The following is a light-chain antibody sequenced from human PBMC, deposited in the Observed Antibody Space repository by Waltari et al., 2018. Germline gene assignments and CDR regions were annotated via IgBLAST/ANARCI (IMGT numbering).Light chain of an antibody. J-gene: IGLJ3*02. CDR2: EVT. CDR3: CSYAGTDSWV. CDR1: RDDAGGYNL. Sequence: QSALTQPASMSGSPGPSVTISCTGTRDDAGGYNLVAWYQQPPGKAPKLIIFEVTKRPSGVSNRFSGSRSGNTASLTLSGLQPEDEAAYYCCSYAGTDSWVFGGGTKVTVL. V-gene: IGLV2-23*02.